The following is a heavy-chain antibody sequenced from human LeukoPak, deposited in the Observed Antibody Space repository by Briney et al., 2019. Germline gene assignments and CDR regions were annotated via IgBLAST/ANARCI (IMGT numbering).Heavy chain of an antibody. CDR3: ARSGGSGFQLDS. V-gene: IGHV4-4*07. J-gene: IGHJ4*02. CDR2: SYTTVSN. CDR1: GGSIGPYY. D-gene: IGHD3-16*01. Sequence: PSETLSLTCTVSGGSIGPYYWSWLRQPAGKALEWIGRSYTTVSNNYNPSLKSRVTMSLDTSKNQFSLKMSSVTAADTAVYYCARSGGSGFQLDSWGQGTLVTVSS.